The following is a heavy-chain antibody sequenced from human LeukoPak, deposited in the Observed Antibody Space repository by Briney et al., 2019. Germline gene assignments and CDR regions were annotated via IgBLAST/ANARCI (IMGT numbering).Heavy chain of an antibody. Sequence: GASVKVSCKASGGTFSSYAISWVRQAPGQGLEWMGGIIPIFGTANYAQKFQGRVTMTRDMSTSTAYMELSSLRSEDTAVYYCARDMGSRYSTDYWGQGTLVTVSS. CDR3: ARDMGSRYSTDY. J-gene: IGHJ4*02. CDR2: IIPIFGTA. D-gene: IGHD1-26*01. CDR1: GGTFSSYA. V-gene: IGHV1-69*05.